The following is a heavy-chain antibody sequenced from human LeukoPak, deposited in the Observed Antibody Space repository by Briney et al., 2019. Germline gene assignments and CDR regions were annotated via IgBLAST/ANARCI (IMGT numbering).Heavy chain of an antibody. D-gene: IGHD5-24*01. CDR2: ISGSGGST. CDR3: AKSGGEMATIRGGFDY. CDR1: GFTFSSYA. V-gene: IGHV3-23*01. Sequence: GGSLRLSCAASGFTFSSYAMSWVRQAPGKGLEWVSAISGSGGSTYYADSVKGRFTISRDNSKNTLYLQMNSLRAEDTAVYYCAKSGGEMATIRGGFDYWGQGTLVTVSS. J-gene: IGHJ4*02.